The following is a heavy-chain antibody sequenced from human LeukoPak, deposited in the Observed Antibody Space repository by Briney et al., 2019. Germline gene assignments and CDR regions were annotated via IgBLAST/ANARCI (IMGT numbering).Heavy chain of an antibody. D-gene: IGHD3-16*02. Sequence: SVKVSCKASGGTFSSYAISWVRQAPGQGLEWMGGIIPIFGTANYAQKFQGRVTITADESTSTAYMELSSLRSEDTAVYYCARGDDYVWGSYRYFPFDYWGQGTLVTVSS. J-gene: IGHJ4*02. V-gene: IGHV1-69*13. CDR2: IIPIFGTA. CDR1: GGTFSSYA. CDR3: ARGDDYVWGSYRYFPFDY.